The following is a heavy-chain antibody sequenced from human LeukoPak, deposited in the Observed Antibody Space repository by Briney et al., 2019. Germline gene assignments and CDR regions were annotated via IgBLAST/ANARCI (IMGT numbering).Heavy chain of an antibody. V-gene: IGHV3-30*04. CDR3: ARARSSYGYGAAFDI. CDR1: GFTFSTYA. D-gene: IGHD5-18*01. Sequence: GGSLRLSCAASGFTFSTYAMHWVRQAPGKGLEWVAVISYDGSSKYYADSVKGRFTISRDNSKNTLYLQMNSLRAEDTAVYYCARARSSYGYGAAFDIWGQGTMVTVSS. J-gene: IGHJ3*02. CDR2: ISYDGSSK.